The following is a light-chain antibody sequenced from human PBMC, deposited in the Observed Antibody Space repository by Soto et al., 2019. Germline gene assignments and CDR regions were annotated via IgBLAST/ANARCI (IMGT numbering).Light chain of an antibody. V-gene: IGKV3-20*01. CDR2: DAS. CDR1: QSVSSNY. J-gene: IGKJ5*01. Sequence: EIVLTQSPGTLSLSPGERATLSCRASQSVSSNYLAWYQQKPGQAPSLLIYDASSSATGIPDRFSGSGSGTDFTLTIRSLEPEDFAMSYCQQYGSSPPFTFGQGTRLEIE. CDR3: QQYGSSPPFT.